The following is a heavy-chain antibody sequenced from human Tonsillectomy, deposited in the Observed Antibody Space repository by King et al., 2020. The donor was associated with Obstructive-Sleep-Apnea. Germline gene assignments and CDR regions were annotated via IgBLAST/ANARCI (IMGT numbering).Heavy chain of an antibody. V-gene: IGHV3-66*01. CDR3: ARDRNGFNPIFDY. CDR1: GLTVRSNY. Sequence: VQLVESGGGLVQPGGSLRLSCEASGLTVRSNYMTWVRQAPGKGLEWFSVFYSGGSTYYADSLKYRFTISRDNSKNALYLQMNNLRVEDTAVYYCARDRNGFNPIFDYWGQGTLVTVSS. CDR2: FYSGGST. D-gene: IGHD5-24*01. J-gene: IGHJ4*02.